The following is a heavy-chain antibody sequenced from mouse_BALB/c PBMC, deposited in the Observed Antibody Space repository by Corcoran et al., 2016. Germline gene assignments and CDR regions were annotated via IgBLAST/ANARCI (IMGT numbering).Heavy chain of an antibody. CDR3: ARGLGNYAFAY. D-gene: IGHD2-1*01. Sequence: QIQLQQSGPELVKPGASVKISCKASGYTFTDYYINWVKQKPGQGLGWIGWIYPGSGNTKYNEKFKGKATLTVDTSSSTAYMQLSSLTSEDTAVYFCARGLGNYAFAYWGQGTLVTVSA. V-gene: IGHV1-84*02. CDR2: IYPGSGNT. CDR1: GYTFTDYY. J-gene: IGHJ3*01.